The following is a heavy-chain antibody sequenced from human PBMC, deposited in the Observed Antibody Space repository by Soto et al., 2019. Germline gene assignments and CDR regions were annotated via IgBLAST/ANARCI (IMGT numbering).Heavy chain of an antibody. J-gene: IGHJ4*02. D-gene: IGHD6-19*01. CDR1: GFSFVNYA. Sequence: PWGSLRLSCSASGFSFVNYAMNWFRQAPGKGLEWVSGLSGSGTSTYYADSVKGRFTISRDNSRDTLFLQMNSLTADDTAVYYCAKATTNGGWFNPFDSWGQGALVTVSS. CDR2: LSGSGTST. V-gene: IGHV3-23*01. CDR3: AKATTNGGWFNPFDS.